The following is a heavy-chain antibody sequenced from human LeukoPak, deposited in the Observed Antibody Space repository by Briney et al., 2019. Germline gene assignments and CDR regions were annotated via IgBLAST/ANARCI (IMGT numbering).Heavy chain of an antibody. V-gene: IGHV3-7*01. Sequence: PGGSLRLSCEASGFRFGGFWMNWVRQAPGKGPERVANINQDGSEKLYVDSVKGRFTISRDNAKNSLYLQMNSLRVEDTAVYYCTRDVREAYDIWGHGIMVTVSS. D-gene: IGHD3-16*01. CDR3: TRDVREAYDI. CDR2: INQDGSEK. CDR1: GFRFGGFW. J-gene: IGHJ3*02.